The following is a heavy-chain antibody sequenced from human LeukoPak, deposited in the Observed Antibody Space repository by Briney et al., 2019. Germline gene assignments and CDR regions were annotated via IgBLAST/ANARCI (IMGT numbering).Heavy chain of an antibody. Sequence: SETLSLTCTVSGGSISNYYWSWIRQPPGKGLEWIGYIYYSGSTNYNPSLKSRVTISVDTSKNQFSLKLSSVTVADTAVYYCARDRGYCSGGSCYHLNWFDPWGQGTLVTVSS. CDR2: IYYSGST. V-gene: IGHV4-59*01. D-gene: IGHD2-15*01. CDR1: GGSISNYY. CDR3: ARDRGYCSGGSCYHLNWFDP. J-gene: IGHJ5*02.